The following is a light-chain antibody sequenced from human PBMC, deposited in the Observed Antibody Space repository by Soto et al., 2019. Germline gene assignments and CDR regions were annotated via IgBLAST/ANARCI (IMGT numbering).Light chain of an antibody. Sequence: SMPPGSMSLCQGESATLSCWASQRVSSNYITWYQQKPGQAPRRLIFGASSRATGIPYRFSGSGSETDFTLTISSLQPEDFAMYYCQQSSSSPSTFGQGTKVDIK. J-gene: IGKJ1*01. CDR3: QQSSSSPST. CDR1: QRVSSNY. V-gene: IGKV3-20*01. CDR2: GAS.